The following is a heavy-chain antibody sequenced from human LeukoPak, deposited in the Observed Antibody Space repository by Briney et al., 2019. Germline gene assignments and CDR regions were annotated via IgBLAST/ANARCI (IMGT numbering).Heavy chain of an antibody. CDR3: ASTLTDYGDYGGYYFDY. J-gene: IGHJ4*02. CDR1: GGSISSYY. V-gene: IGHV4-4*07. D-gene: IGHD4-17*01. Sequence: KPSETLSLTCTVSGGSISSYYWSWIRQPAGKGLEWIGRIYTSGSTNYNPSLKSRVTMSVDTSKNQFSLKLSSVTAADTAVYYCASTLTDYGDYGGYYFDYWGQGTLVTVSS. CDR2: IYTSGST.